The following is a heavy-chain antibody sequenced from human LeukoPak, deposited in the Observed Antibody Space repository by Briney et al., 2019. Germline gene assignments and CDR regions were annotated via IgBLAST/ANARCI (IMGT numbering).Heavy chain of an antibody. CDR1: GGSISSGDYY. D-gene: IGHD2-2*01. CDR3: ARGVVPAAMRWGGSGSYYINPPAWFDP. Sequence: PSETLSLTCTVSGGSISSGDYYWSWIRQPPGKGLEWIGYIYYSGSTYYNPSLKSRVTISVDTSKNQFSLKLSSVTAADTAVYYCARGVVPAAMRWGGSGSYYINPPAWFDPWGQGTLVTVSS. V-gene: IGHV4-30-4*01. J-gene: IGHJ5*02. CDR2: IYYSGST.